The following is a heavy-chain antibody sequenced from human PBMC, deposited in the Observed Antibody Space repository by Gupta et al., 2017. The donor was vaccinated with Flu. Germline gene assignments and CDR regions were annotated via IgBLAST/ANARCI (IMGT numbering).Heavy chain of an antibody. CDR1: GFTFDDYA. Sequence: EVQLVESGGGLVQPGRSLRLSCAASGFTFDDYAMHWVRQAPGKGLEWVSGISWNSGSIGYADSVKGRFTISRDNAKNSLYLQMNSLRAEDTALYYCAKALDRRSSGREIDYWGQGTLVTVSS. V-gene: IGHV3-9*01. D-gene: IGHD6-6*01. CDR3: AKALDRRSSGREIDY. J-gene: IGHJ4*02. CDR2: ISWNSGSI.